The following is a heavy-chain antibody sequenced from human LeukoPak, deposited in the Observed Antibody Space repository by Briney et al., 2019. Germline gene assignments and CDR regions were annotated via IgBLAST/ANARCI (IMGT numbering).Heavy chain of an antibody. CDR2: ISGYNGDT. V-gene: IGHV1-18*01. J-gene: IGHJ6*02. CDR3: ARDWKPPDYYYGMDV. CDR1: GGTFSSYA. Sequence: GASVKVSCKASGGTFSSYAISWVRQAPGQGLEWMGWISGYNGDTNYAQKFQGRVTMTTDTSTSTAYMELRSLRSDDTAVYYCARDWKPPDYYYGMDVWGQGTTVTVSS. D-gene: IGHD1-1*01.